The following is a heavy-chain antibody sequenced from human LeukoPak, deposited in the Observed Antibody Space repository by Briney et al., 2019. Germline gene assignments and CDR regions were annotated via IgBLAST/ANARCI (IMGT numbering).Heavy chain of an antibody. CDR2: INPNSGGT. CDR3: ASLGYSYGYAPYYYYYMDV. J-gene: IGHJ6*03. V-gene: IGHV1-2*02. D-gene: IGHD5-18*01. CDR1: GYTLTGYY. Sequence: ASVKVSCKASGYTLTGYYMHWVRQAPGQGLEWMGWINPNSGGTNYAQKFQGRVTMTRDTSISTAYMELSRLRSDDTAVYYCASLGYSYGYAPYYYYYMDVWGKGTTVTVSS.